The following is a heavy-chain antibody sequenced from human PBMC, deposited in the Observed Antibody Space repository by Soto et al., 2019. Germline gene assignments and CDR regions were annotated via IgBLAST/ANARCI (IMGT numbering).Heavy chain of an antibody. V-gene: IGHV1-69*04. D-gene: IGHD3-10*01. J-gene: IGHJ4*02. CDR2: IIPILGIT. Sequence: ASVKVSCKASGGTFSSYTISWVRQAPGQGLEWMGRIIPILGITNYAQKFQGRVTITADKSTGTAYMELSSLRSEDTAVYYCARDLVLGELLKQHQFDYWGQGTLVTVSS. CDR3: ARDLVLGELLKQHQFDY. CDR1: GGTFSSYT.